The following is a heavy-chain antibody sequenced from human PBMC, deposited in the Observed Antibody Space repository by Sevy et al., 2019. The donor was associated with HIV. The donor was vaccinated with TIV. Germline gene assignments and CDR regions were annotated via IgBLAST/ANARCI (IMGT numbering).Heavy chain of an antibody. J-gene: IGHJ3*02. D-gene: IGHD3-10*01. Sequence: GGSLRLSCAASGFTFSNYWMSWVRQAPGKGLEWVANIKKDGSERYYVESLKGRVTISRDNAKKSLYLQMNSLRAEDTAVYYCARPYGSGSWEAFDIWGQGTMVTVSS. CDR1: GFTFSNYW. CDR2: IKKDGSER. CDR3: ARPYGSGSWEAFDI. V-gene: IGHV3-7*03.